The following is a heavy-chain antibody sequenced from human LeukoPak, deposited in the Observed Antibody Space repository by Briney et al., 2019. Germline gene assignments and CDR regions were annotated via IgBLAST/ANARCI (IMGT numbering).Heavy chain of an antibody. CDR3: ARGTMNLDS. CDR1: GYTFTGYY. V-gene: IGHV1-2*02. D-gene: IGHD3-22*01. Sequence: ASVKVSCKASGYTFTGYYIHWVRQAPGQGLEWMGWINPYSGDTAYAQKFQGRVTMTRDTFINTAYMELNRLKFDDTAVYYCARGTMNLDSWGQGTLVTVSS. CDR2: INPYSGDT. J-gene: IGHJ4*02.